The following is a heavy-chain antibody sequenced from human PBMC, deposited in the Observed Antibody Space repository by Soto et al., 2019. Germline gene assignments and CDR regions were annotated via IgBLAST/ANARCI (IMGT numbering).Heavy chain of an antibody. V-gene: IGHV3-7*01. D-gene: IGHD3-10*01. J-gene: IGHJ4*02. Sequence: EVQLVESGGGLVQPGGSLKLSCAASGFTFSSFWMNWVRQAPGKGLEWVANIKGDGSEKYYVDSVKGRFTISRDNAKNSLYLEMNSLRAEETAVYYCAAGFPPDYWGQGTLVTVSS. CDR1: GFTFSSFW. CDR2: IKGDGSEK. CDR3: AAGFPPDY.